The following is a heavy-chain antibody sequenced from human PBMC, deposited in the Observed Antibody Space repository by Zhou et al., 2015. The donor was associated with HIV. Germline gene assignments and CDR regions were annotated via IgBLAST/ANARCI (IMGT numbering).Heavy chain of an antibody. J-gene: IGHJ3*02. V-gene: IGHV1-69*04. Sequence: LVQSGTEVRKPGSSVNVSCKASGGTFSGSDMSWVRQAPGQGLEWMGSITPMFQMETYAEKFRARLTITVDKSTRVAYMDLRSLRYEDAAVYYCAKSSADSDYAFDTWGQGTQVVVSS. D-gene: IGHD3-22*01. CDR1: GGTFSGSD. CDR3: AKSSADSDYAFDT. CDR2: ITPMFQME.